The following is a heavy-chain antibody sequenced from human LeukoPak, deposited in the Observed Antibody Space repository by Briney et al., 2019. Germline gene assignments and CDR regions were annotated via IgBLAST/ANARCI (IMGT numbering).Heavy chain of an antibody. J-gene: IGHJ3*02. CDR2: IRYDGSNK. CDR3: ANLMTTVTTSDAFDI. CDR1: GFTFSSYG. Sequence: GGSLRLSCAASGFTFSSYGMHWVRQAPGKGLEWVAFIRYDGSNKYYADSVKGRFTISRDNSKNTLYLQMNSLRAEDTAVYYCANLMTTVTTSDAFDIWGQGTMVTVSS. D-gene: IGHD4-17*01. V-gene: IGHV3-30*02.